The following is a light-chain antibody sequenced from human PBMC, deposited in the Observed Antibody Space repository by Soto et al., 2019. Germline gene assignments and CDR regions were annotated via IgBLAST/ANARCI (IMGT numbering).Light chain of an antibody. V-gene: IGKV3-20*01. CDR3: QQYNNWPQT. J-gene: IGKJ1*01. CDR1: QSLSNNIY. Sequence: EIVLTHSPCTPSLSPVGRATLSCSAIQSLSNNIYLAWYQQKPGQAPRLLIYGASSRATGIPNRLSGSGSGTDFTLTISRLEPEDFAVYYCQQYNNWPQTFGQGTKVDIK. CDR2: GAS.